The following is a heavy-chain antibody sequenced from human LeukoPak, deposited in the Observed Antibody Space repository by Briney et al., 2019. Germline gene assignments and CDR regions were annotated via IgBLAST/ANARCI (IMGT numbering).Heavy chain of an antibody. CDR3: VKDSSSGSLDI. CDR2: ISWDGGST. D-gene: IGHD3-22*01. J-gene: IGHJ3*02. V-gene: IGHV3-43*01. CDR1: GFTFDDYT. Sequence: GGSLRLSYAASGFTFDDYTMHWVRQAPGKGLEWVSLISWDGGSTYYADSVKGRFTISRDNSKNSLYLQMNSLRTEDTALYYCVKDSSSGSLDIWGQGTMVTVSS.